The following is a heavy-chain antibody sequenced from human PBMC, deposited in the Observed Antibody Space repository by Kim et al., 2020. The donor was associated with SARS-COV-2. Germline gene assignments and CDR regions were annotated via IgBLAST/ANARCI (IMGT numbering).Heavy chain of an antibody. J-gene: IGHJ3*02. Sequence: GSEKYYLASVKGRFTVSRDNAKNTLFLQMSSLRAEDTALYYCAKGKVIGIWGQGTMVTVSS. V-gene: IGHV3-7*04. CDR3: AKGKVIGI. CDR2: GSEK.